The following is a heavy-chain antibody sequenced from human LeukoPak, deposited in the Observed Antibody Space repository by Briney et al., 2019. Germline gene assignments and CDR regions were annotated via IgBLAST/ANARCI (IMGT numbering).Heavy chain of an antibody. CDR2: INHSEGT. CDR3: ARYCSGGSCYGAFDI. D-gene: IGHD2-15*01. V-gene: IGHV4-34*01. J-gene: IGHJ3*02. Sequence: PSETLSLTCAIYGGSFSGYYWSWIRQPPGKGLEWIGEINHSEGTKYNPSLKSRATISVDTSKNQFSLKLNSVTAADTAVYYCARYCSGGSCYGAFDIWGQGTMVTVSS. CDR1: GGSFSGYY.